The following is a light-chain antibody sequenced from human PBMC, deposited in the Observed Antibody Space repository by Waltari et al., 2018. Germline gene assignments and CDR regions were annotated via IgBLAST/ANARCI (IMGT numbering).Light chain of an antibody. CDR2: GSS. CDR1: GPHLGACHV. V-gene: IGLV1-40*01. Sequence: QSVLTQPPSAPGAPGQRVTISCPGSGPHLGACHVVHWYQPLPLAAPKLLIYGSSTRPLGVPDRFFGSTSGTSASLAITGLQAEDEADYYCQSYDTSLSVVFGGGTKLTVL. CDR3: QSYDTSLSVV. J-gene: IGLJ3*02.